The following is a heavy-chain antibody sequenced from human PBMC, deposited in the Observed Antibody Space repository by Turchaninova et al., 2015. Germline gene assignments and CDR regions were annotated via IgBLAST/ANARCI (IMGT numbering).Heavy chain of an antibody. V-gene: IGHV4-34*01. CDR2: INHSGST. CDR1: GGSFSGYF. J-gene: IGHJ4*02. CDR3: ARGQYSSSLRFDY. Sequence: QVQLQQWGAGLLKPSETLSLTCVVDGGSFSGYFWSWIRQPPGKGLEWIGEINHSGSTNYNPSLKSRVTISVDTSKNQFSLKLSSVTAADTAVYYCARGQYSSSLRFDYWGQGTLVTVSS. D-gene: IGHD6-13*01.